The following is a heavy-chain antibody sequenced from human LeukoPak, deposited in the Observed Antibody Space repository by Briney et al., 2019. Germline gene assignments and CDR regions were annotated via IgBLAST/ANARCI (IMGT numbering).Heavy chain of an antibody. CDR3: AREAGTAMAPFDY. J-gene: IGHJ4*02. D-gene: IGHD5-18*01. V-gene: IGHV1-46*01. Sequence: GASVKVSCTASGYTFTSYYIHWVRQAPGQGLEWMGIINPSGGSTSYAQKFQGRVTMTRDTSTSTVYMELSSLRSEDTAVYYCAREAGTAMAPFDYWGQGTLVTVSS. CDR1: GYTFTSYY. CDR2: INPSGGST.